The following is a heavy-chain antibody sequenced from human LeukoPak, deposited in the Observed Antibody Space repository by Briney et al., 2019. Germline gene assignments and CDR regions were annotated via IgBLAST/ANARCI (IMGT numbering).Heavy chain of an antibody. CDR2: IYYSGST. CDR3: ARRGGYRWFDP. D-gene: IGHD5-12*01. V-gene: IGHV4-39*01. Sequence: SETLSLTCSVSGGSISSSSYYWGWIRQPPGKGLEWIGSIYYSGSTYYNPSLKSRVTISVDTSKKQFSLKLSSVTVADTAVYYCARRGGYRWFDPWGQGTPVTVSS. J-gene: IGHJ5*02. CDR1: GGSISSSSYY.